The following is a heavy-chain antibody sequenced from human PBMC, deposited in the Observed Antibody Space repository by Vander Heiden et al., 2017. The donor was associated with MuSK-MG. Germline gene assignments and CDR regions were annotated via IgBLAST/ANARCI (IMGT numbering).Heavy chain of an antibody. CDR3: ARQVLDAYGDPNWFDP. D-gene: IGHD4-17*01. CDR2: VAYNGKT. J-gene: IGHJ5*02. Sequence: QLLLQESGPGLVEPSGTLSLACSVSGASISTSSFYWGWIRQAPGKGLEWIGSVAYNGKTYYKSSLKSRVTISIQPSKRQFSLKLRSVTAADTATDDCARQVLDAYGDPNWFDPWGQGTLVSVSS. CDR1: GASISTSSFY. V-gene: IGHV4-39*01.